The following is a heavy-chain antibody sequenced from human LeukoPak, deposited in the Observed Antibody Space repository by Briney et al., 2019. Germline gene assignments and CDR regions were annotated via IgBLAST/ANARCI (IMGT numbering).Heavy chain of an antibody. CDR1: GGTFSSYA. CDR2: IIPIFGTA. J-gene: IGHJ4*02. D-gene: IGHD3-10*01. Sequence: SVKVSCKAPGGTFSSYAISWVRQAPGQGLEWMGRIIPIFGTANYAQKFQGRVTITADKSTSTAYMELSSLRSEDTAVYYCARDTKGSDYGSGSYSDYWGQGTLVTVSS. V-gene: IGHV1-69*06. CDR3: ARDTKGSDYGSGSYSDY.